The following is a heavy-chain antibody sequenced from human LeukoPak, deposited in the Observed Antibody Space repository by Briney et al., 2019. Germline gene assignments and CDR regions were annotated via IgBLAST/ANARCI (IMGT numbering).Heavy chain of an antibody. CDR1: GFTVSSNY. J-gene: IGHJ4*02. Sequence: GGSLRLSCAASGFTVSSNYMSWVRQAPGKGLEWVSAISGSGGSTYYADSVKGRFTISRDNSKNTLYLQMNSLRAEDTAVYYCAKAVASFLAAPGSRYFDYWGQGTLVTVSS. V-gene: IGHV3-23*01. D-gene: IGHD2-21*01. CDR3: AKAVASFLAAPGSRYFDY. CDR2: ISGSGGST.